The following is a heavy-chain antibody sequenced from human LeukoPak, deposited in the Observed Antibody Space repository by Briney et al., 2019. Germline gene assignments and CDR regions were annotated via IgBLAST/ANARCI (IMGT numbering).Heavy chain of an antibody. Sequence: PGGSLRLSCAASGITFSSYAMHWVRQAPGKGLEWVAIISYDGSDKDYADSVKGRFTISRDNSKNTLYLQMNSLRTEDTAVYYCARDFWFGESGTGGYFDYWGQGTLVTVSS. CDR2: ISYDGSDK. D-gene: IGHD3-10*01. J-gene: IGHJ4*02. CDR1: GITFSSYA. CDR3: ARDFWFGESGTGGYFDY. V-gene: IGHV3-30*01.